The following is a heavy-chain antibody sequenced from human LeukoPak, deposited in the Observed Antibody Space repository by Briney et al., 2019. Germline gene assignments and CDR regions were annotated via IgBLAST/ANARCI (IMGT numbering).Heavy chain of an antibody. CDR2: IKEDGSEK. V-gene: IGHV3-7*05. CDR3: ARDIRYGDSDY. D-gene: IGHD4-17*01. Sequence: GGSLRLSCAASGFSFSRYWMTWVRQAPGKGLEWVANIKEDGSEKNHVGSLKDRFTISRDNAKNSVFLQMNSLRAEDTAIYYCARDIRYGDSDYWGQGTLVTVSS. CDR1: GFSFSRYW. J-gene: IGHJ4*02.